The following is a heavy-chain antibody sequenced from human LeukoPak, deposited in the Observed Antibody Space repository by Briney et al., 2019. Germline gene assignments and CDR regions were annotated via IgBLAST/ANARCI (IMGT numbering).Heavy chain of an antibody. J-gene: IGHJ5*02. Sequence: SQTLSLTCAISGDSVSSNSVTWNWIRQSPSRGLEWLGRTYYRSKWYNDYAVSVRSRMTINPDTSKSQFSLQLNSVTPEDTAIYYCARVGTTTGWFDPWGQGILVTVSS. CDR3: ARVGTTTGWFDP. CDR2: TYYRSKWYN. D-gene: IGHD1-26*01. CDR1: GDSVSSNSVT. V-gene: IGHV6-1*01.